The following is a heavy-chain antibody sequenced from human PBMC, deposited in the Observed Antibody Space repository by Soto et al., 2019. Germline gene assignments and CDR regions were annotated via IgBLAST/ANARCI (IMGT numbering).Heavy chain of an antibody. CDR1: GFRFDKYA. CDR3: AKDHLGGGNSYYFCLEY. V-gene: IGHV3-23*01. D-gene: IGHD3-16*01. CDR2: ISGSGRST. J-gene: IGHJ4*02. Sequence: GGSLRLSCTVSGFRFDKYAMTWVRQAPGKAPEWISAISGSGRSTYYADSVKGRFTISRDNSRDTLYLQMTSLRVDDTAVYFCAKDHLGGGNSYYFCLEYWGQGTMVTVSS.